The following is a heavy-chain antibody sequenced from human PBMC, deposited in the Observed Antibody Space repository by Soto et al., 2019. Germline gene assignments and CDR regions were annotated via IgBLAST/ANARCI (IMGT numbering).Heavy chain of an antibody. CDR2: ISYDGSNK. Sequence: GGSLRPSCAVSGSTFSSYAMHWVRQAPGKGLDWVAVISYDGSNKYYADSVKGRFTISRDNSKNTLYLQMNSLRAEDTAVYYCARDRVPYSSSCPPGYWGQGTLVTVSS. J-gene: IGHJ4*02. CDR3: ARDRVPYSSSCPPGY. V-gene: IGHV3-30-3*01. CDR1: GSTFSSYA. D-gene: IGHD6-13*01.